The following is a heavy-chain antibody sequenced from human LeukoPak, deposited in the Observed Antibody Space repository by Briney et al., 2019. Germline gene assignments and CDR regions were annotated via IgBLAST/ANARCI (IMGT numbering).Heavy chain of an antibody. CDR2: IIPIFGTA. CDR3: AMRGYSYGYDY. Sequence: ASVKASCKASGGTFSSYAISWVRQAPGQGLEWMGGIIPIFGTANYAQKFQGRVTITADESTSTAYMELSSLRSEDTAVYYCAMRGYSYGYDYWGQGTLVTVSS. D-gene: IGHD5-18*01. CDR1: GGTFSSYA. V-gene: IGHV1-69*13. J-gene: IGHJ4*02.